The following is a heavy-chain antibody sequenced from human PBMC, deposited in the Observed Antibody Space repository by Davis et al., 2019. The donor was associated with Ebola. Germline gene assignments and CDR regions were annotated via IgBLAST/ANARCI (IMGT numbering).Heavy chain of an antibody. J-gene: IGHJ6*03. Sequence: PSKTLSLTCTVSGGSISSYYWSWIRQPPGKGLEWIGYIYYSGSTNYNPSLKSRVTISVDTSKNQFSLKLSSVTAADTAVYYCASAISWASYMDVWGKGTTVTVSS. D-gene: IGHD3-3*01. CDR2: IYYSGST. V-gene: IGHV4-59*01. CDR3: ASAISWASYMDV. CDR1: GGSISSYY.